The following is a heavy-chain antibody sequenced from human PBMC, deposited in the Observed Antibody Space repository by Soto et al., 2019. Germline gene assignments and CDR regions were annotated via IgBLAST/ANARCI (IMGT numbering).Heavy chain of an antibody. D-gene: IGHD1-1*01. V-gene: IGHV3-7*01. CDR2: IDEDGSEY. Sequence: EVHLEESGGGLVHPGGSLRLSCEASGFTFSSYWMNWVRQAPGKGLEWVANIDEDGSEYNDAESVRGRFTISRDNAKNTLYLQMHSLRAADTAVYYCARTGDGHHDFLDYWGQGILVSVSS. CDR3: ARTGDGHHDFLDY. J-gene: IGHJ4*02. CDR1: GFTFSSYW.